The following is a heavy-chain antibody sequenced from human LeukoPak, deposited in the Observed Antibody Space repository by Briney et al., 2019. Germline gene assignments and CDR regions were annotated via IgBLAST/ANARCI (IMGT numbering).Heavy chain of an antibody. CDR2: ISSSSNYI. J-gene: IGHJ3*02. CDR3: ARDVGASAPDAFDI. V-gene: IGHV3-21*01. Sequence: GGSLRLSCAASGFTFSSYGMSWVRQAPGKGLEWVSSISSSSNYIYYADSVKGRFTISRDNAKNSLYLQMNSLRAEDTDVYYCARDVGASAPDAFDIWGQGTMVTVSS. CDR1: GFTFSSYG. D-gene: IGHD1-26*01.